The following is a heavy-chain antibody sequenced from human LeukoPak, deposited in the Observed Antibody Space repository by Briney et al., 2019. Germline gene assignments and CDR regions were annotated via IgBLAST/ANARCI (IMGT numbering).Heavy chain of an antibody. CDR3: ASGGHIRVYDSNPYYGHY. Sequence: ASVKVSCKASGGTFSSYAISWVRQAPGQGLEWMGIINPSRGSTSYAQRFQGRVTMTRDMSTSTVYMELSSLRFEDTAFYYCASGGHIRVYDSNPYYGHYWGQGTPVTVSS. V-gene: IGHV1-46*01. D-gene: IGHD3-22*01. J-gene: IGHJ4*02. CDR1: GGTFSSYA. CDR2: INPSRGST.